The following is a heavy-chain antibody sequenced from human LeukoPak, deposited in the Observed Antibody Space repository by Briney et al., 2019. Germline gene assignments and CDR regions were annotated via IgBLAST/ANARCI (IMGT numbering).Heavy chain of an antibody. D-gene: IGHD6-13*01. J-gene: IGHJ6*03. CDR2: IEQDGSEK. CDR3: ARVSSLYYYYMDV. CDR1: GFTFRVYW. Sequence: GGFLRLSCAASGFTFRVYWMSWVRQAPGKGLEWVANIEQDGSEKYYVDSVKGRFTISRDNAKNSLYLQMNSLRAEDTAVYYCARVSSLYYYYMDVWGKGTTVTISS. V-gene: IGHV3-7*01.